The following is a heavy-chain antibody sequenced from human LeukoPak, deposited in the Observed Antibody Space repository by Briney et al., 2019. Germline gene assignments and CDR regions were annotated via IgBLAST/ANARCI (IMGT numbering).Heavy chain of an antibody. D-gene: IGHD3-10*01. Sequence: PGGTLRLSCAASGFTISSYWMSWVRQPPGKGLEWVAVISSDGSNKYSADSVQGRFTLSRDNSKNTLYLQMNSLRPEDTAVYYCARDYGSGSYWALDIWGQGTMVTVSS. CDR2: ISSDGSNK. J-gene: IGHJ3*02. CDR1: GFTISSYW. CDR3: ARDYGSGSYWALDI. V-gene: IGHV3-30*03.